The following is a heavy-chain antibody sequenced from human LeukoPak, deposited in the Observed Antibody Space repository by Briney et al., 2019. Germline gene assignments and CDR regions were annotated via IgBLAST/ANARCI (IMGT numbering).Heavy chain of an antibody. V-gene: IGHV1-69*13. CDR3: ATLRITIFGVVTGPFDY. CDR2: IIPIFGTA. J-gene: IGHJ4*02. Sequence: SVKVSCKASGGTFSSYAISWVRQAPGQGLEWMGGIIPIFGTANYAQKFQGRVTITADESTSTAYMELSSLRSEDTAVYYCATLRITIFGVVTGPFDYWGQGTLVTVSS. D-gene: IGHD3-3*01. CDR1: GGTFSSYA.